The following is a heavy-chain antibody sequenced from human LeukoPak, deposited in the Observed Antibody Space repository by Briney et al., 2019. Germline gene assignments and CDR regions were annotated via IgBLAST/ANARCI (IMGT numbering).Heavy chain of an antibody. Sequence: SQTLSLTCTVSGASISSGNYFWSWIRQSAGKGLEWIGRIYTSGSTTYNPSLKSRVAMSVDTSKNQFSLKVTSVTAADTAVYFCVRDTRYDMDVWGSGTTVTVSS. J-gene: IGHJ6*03. CDR1: GASISSGNYF. V-gene: IGHV4-61*02. CDR3: VRDTRYDMDV. CDR2: IYTSGST.